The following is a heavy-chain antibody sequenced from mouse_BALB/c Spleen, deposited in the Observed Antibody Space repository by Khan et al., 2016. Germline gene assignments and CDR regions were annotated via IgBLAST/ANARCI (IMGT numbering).Heavy chain of an antibody. V-gene: IGHV1S135*01. CDR1: GYAFTSYN. Sequence: EVQLQESGPELVKPGASVKVSCKASGYAFTSYNMYWVTQSQGKSLEWIGYIDPYNGGTSYNQKFKGKATLTVDKSSSTAYMHLNSLTSEDSAVYYCASDLLWYAMDYWGQGTSVTVSS. J-gene: IGHJ4*01. D-gene: IGHD2-1*01. CDR2: IDPYNGGT. CDR3: ASDLLWYAMDY.